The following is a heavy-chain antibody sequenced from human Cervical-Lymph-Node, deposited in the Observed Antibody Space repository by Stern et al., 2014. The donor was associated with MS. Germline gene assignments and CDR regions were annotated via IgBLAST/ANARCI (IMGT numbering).Heavy chain of an antibody. J-gene: IGHJ6*02. V-gene: IGHV1-46*01. CDR3: AREVAGHRLGMMDV. CDR1: GYTFTNYY. Sequence: VQLVESGAEVKKPGASVKVSCKASGYTFTNYYMHCVRQAPGQGLEWMGIINPSGGSTSYAQKFQGRVTMTRDTSTSTVHMELSSLRSEDTAVYYCAREVAGHRLGMMDVWGQGTTVTVSS. CDR2: INPSGGST. D-gene: IGHD6-19*01.